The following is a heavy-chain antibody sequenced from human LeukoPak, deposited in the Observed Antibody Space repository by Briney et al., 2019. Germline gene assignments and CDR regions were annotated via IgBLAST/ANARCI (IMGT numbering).Heavy chain of an antibody. CDR1: RDSLSSNIAA. CDR2: TYYRSKWYN. CDR3: GREDGTGYTDY. J-gene: IGHJ4*02. V-gene: IGHV6-1*01. D-gene: IGHD3-9*01. Sequence: SQTLSLTSAISRDSLSSNIAAWNWIRHSPSRGLEWLGRTYYRSKWYNDYAISVKSRISINPDTSKNQFALQVNSVAPEDTAVYYCGREDGTGYTDYWGQGTLVTVSS.